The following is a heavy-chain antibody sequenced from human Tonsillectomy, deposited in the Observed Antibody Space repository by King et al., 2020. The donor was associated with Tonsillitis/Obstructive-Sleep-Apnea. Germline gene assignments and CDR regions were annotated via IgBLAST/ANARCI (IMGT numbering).Heavy chain of an antibody. CDR3: AREGRVYYYESRGYHYGGIDY. CDR2: ISAYKKQT. V-gene: IGHV1-18*01. CDR1: GYTFNTYG. D-gene: IGHD3-22*01. J-gene: IGHJ4*02. Sequence: QLVQSGGEVKKPGASVNVSCKASGYTFNTYGISWVRQAPGQGLEWMGWISAYKKQTIYSQKFQGRVTMTTDTSTETAYVELRSLRSDDTAVYYCAREGRVYYYESRGYHYGGIDYWGQGTLVTVSS.